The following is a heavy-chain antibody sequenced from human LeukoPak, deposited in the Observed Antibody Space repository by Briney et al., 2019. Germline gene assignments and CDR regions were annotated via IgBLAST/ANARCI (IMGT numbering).Heavy chain of an antibody. J-gene: IGHJ4*02. D-gene: IGHD6-13*01. CDR3: ARVGSRIAAAGTVY. CDR1: GFTFSSYS. V-gene: IGHV3-48*01. CDR2: ISSSSSII. Sequence: GGSLRLSCAASGFTFSSYSMNWVRQAPGKGLEWVSYISSSSSIIYYADPVKGRFTISRDNAKNSLYLQMNSLRAEDTAVYYCARVGSRIAAAGTVYWGQGTLVTVSS.